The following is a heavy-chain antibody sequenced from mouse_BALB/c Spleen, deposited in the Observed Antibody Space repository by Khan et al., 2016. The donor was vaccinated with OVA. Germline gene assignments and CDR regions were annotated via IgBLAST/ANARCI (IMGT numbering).Heavy chain of an antibody. CDR2: IWSGGST. CDR3: ARNYGNYVEYFDV. CDR1: GFSLISYG. D-gene: IGHD2-1*01. V-gene: IGHV2-9*02. J-gene: IGHJ1*01. Sequence: QMQLEESGPGLVAPSQSLSITCTVSGFSLISYGIHWVRQPPGKGLEWLGVIWSGGSTNYNSALMSRLSISKDNSKSQVFLKMNSLQIADTAMYYCARNYGNYVEYFDVWGAGTTVTVSS.